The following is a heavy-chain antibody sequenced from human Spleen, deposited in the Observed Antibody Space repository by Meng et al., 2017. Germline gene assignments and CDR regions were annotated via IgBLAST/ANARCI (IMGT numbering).Heavy chain of an antibody. CDR3: AKARSSFHYYGMDV. CDR2: ISGSGGST. CDR1: GFTFSTYW. D-gene: IGHD2-2*01. J-gene: IGHJ6*02. V-gene: IGHV3-23*01. Sequence: GGSLRLSCAASGFTFSTYWMSWVRQAPGKGLEWVSGISGSGGSTYYADSVKGRFSISRDNSKNTVYLQMNSLRAEDTAVYYCAKARSSFHYYGMDVWGQGTTVTVSS.